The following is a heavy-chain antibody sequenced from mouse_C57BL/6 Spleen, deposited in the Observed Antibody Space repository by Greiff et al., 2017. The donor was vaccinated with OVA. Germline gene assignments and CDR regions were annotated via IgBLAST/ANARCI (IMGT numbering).Heavy chain of an antibody. CDR3: ARVYGSSYGYFDV. J-gene: IGHJ1*03. V-gene: IGHV2-2*01. D-gene: IGHD1-1*01. Sequence: VQLQQSGPGLVQPSQSLSITCTVSGFSLTSYGVHWVRQSPGKGLEWLGVIWSGGSTDYNAAFISRLSISKDNSKSQVFFKMNSLQADDTAIYYCARVYGSSYGYFDVWGTGTTVTVSS. CDR1: GFSLTSYG. CDR2: IWSGGST.